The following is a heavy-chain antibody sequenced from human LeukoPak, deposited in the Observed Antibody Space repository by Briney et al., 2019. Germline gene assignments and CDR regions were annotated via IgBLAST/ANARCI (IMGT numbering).Heavy chain of an antibody. D-gene: IGHD2-2*02. CDR1: GYTLTELS. CDR2: FDPEDGET. CDR3: ATSHFCSSTSCYNHHYYYGMDV. Sequence: ASVKVSCKVSGYTLTELSMHRVRQAPGKGLEWMGGFDPEDGETIYAQKFQGRVTVTEDTSTDTAYMELSSLRSEDTAVYYCATSHFCSSTSCYNHHYYYGMDVWGKGTTVTVSS. V-gene: IGHV1-24*01. J-gene: IGHJ6*04.